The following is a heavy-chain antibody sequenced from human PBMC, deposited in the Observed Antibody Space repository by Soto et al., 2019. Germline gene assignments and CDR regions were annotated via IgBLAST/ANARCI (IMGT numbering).Heavy chain of an antibody. J-gene: IGHJ5*02. CDR2: IYYSGST. Sequence: PSETLSLTCTVSGGSISSSSYYWGWIRQPPGKGLEWIGCIYYSGSTYYNPSLKSRVTISVDTSKNQFSLILSSVTAADTAVYYCARDQLSSGLYVWFDPWGQGTLVTVSS. CDR3: ARDQLSSGLYVWFDP. D-gene: IGHD6-25*01. CDR1: GGSISSSSYY. V-gene: IGHV4-39*02.